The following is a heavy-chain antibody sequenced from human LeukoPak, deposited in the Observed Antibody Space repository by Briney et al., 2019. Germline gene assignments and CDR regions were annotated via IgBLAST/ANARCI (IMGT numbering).Heavy chain of an antibody. V-gene: IGHV1-18*01. CDR1: GYTFTSYG. Sequence: ASVKVSCKASGYTFTSYGISWVRQAPGQGLEWMGWISAYNGNTNYAQKLQGRVTMTTDTSTSTVYMELSSLRSEDTAVYYCARDSNAYYYYYMDVWGKGTTVTVSS. D-gene: IGHD4-11*01. CDR3: ARDSNAYYYYYMDV. CDR2: ISAYNGNT. J-gene: IGHJ6*03.